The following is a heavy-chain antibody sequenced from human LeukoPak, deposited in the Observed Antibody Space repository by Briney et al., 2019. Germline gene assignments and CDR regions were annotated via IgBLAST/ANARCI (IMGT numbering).Heavy chain of an antibody. V-gene: IGHV3-11*04. CDR2: MSSSGSTI. Sequence: GGSLRLSCAASGFTFSDYYMNWIRQAPGKGLEWISYMSSSGSTISYADSVTGRFTVSRDNAKNSLYLQMNSLRAEDTAVYYCARSILPAANGIDYWGQGTLLTVSS. CDR1: GFTFSDYY. CDR3: ARSILPAANGIDY. J-gene: IGHJ4*02. D-gene: IGHD2-2*01.